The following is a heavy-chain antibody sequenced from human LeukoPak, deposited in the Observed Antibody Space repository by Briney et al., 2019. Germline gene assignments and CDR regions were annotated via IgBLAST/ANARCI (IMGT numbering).Heavy chain of an antibody. J-gene: IGHJ4*02. D-gene: IGHD3-3*01. CDR2: ISGSGGST. V-gene: IGHV3-23*01. CDR1: GFTFSSYA. Sequence: PGGSLRLSCAASGFTFSSYAMSWVRQAPGKGLEWASAISGSGGSTYYADSVKGRFTISRDNSKNTLYLQMNSLRAEDTAVYYCAKGDYDFWSGYYPRPVYFDYWGQGTLVTVSS. CDR3: AKGDYDFWSGYYPRPVYFDY.